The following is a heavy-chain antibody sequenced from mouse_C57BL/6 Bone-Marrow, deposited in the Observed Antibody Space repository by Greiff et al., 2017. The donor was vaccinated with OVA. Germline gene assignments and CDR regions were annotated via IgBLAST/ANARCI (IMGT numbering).Heavy chain of an antibody. D-gene: IGHD4-1*01. Sequence: EVHLVESGPGLVKPSQSLSLTCSVTGYSITSGYYWNWIRQFPGNKLEWMGYISYDGSNNYNPSLKNRISITRDTSKNQFFLKLNSVTTEDTATYYCARADWDVDAMDYWGQGTSVTVSS. V-gene: IGHV3-6*01. J-gene: IGHJ4*01. CDR3: ARADWDVDAMDY. CDR2: ISYDGSN. CDR1: GYSITSGYY.